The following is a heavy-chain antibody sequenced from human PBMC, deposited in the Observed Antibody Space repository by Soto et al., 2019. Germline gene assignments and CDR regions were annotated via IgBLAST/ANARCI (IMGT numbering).Heavy chain of an antibody. D-gene: IGHD3-3*01. Sequence: GGSLRLSCAASGFTFSSYAMSWVRQAPGKGLEWVSAISGSGGSTYYADSVKGRLTISRDNSKNTLYLQMNSLRAEDTAVYYCAKALRFLEWLFYYGMDVWGQGTTVTVSS. V-gene: IGHV3-23*01. CDR3: AKALRFLEWLFYYGMDV. J-gene: IGHJ6*02. CDR2: ISGSGGST. CDR1: GFTFSSYA.